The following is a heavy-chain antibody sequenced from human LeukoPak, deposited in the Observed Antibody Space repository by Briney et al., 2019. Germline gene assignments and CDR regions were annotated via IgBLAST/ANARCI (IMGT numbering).Heavy chain of an antibody. CDR1: GYTFTSYD. V-gene: IGHV1-8*03. J-gene: IGHJ6*03. CDR2: MNPNSGNT. CDR3: ARGRGAYYYMDV. Sequence: GASVKVSCKASGYTFTSYDINWVRQATGQGLEWMGWMNPNSGNTGYAQKFQGRVTITRNTSISTAYMELSSLRSEDTAAYYCARGRGAYYYMDVWGKGTTVTVSS. D-gene: IGHD3-10*01.